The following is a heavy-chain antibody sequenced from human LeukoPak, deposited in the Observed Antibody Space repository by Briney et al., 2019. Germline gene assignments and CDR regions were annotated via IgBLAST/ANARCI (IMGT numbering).Heavy chain of an antibody. V-gene: IGHV4-59*01. CDR1: GGSISSYY. J-gene: IGHJ4*02. Sequence: SETLSLTCTVSGGSISSYYWSWIRQPPGKGLEWIGYIYYSGSTNYNPSLKSRVTISVDTSKNQFSLKLSSVTAADTAVYYCARAGRGPNYYDSSGYYSHWGQGTLVTVSS. CDR3: ARAGRGPNYYDSSGYYSH. D-gene: IGHD3-22*01. CDR2: IYYSGST.